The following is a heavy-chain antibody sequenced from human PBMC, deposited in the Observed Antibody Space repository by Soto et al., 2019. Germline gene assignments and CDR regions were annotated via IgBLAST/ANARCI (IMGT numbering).Heavy chain of an antibody. CDR1: VFTFSNSW. V-gene: IGHV3-7*03. CDR2: IKEDGSEK. J-gene: IGHJ6*01. CDR3: TRKRFGMEG. Sequence: PXGSLRLSCASSVFTFSNSWMSCVRQAPGKGLEWVANIKEDGSEKDYVDPVKGRFTITRDNAKNSLYLQMNNLRAEDTAVYFCTRKRFGMEGWGQGTTVSVSS.